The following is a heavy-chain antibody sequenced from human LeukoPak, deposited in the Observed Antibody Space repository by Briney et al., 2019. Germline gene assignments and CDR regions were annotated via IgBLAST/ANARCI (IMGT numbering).Heavy chain of an antibody. J-gene: IGHJ6*02. D-gene: IGHD6-19*01. CDR3: ARERVTGTSYYYYYGMDV. CDR2: IWHDGSNK. V-gene: IGHV3-33*01. Sequence: PGRSLRPSCAASGFTFSSYAMHWVRQASGKGLEWVAVIWHDGSNKYYAASVKGRFTVSRDNSKNTLYLQINSLRAEDTAVYYCARERVTGTSYYYYYGMDVWGQGTTVTVSS. CDR1: GFTFSSYA.